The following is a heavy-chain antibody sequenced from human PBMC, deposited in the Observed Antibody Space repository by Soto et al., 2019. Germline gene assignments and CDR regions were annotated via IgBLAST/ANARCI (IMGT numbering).Heavy chain of an antibody. CDR2: ISYDGSIK. CDR1: GFTFGAYA. Sequence: VQLVESGGGVVQPGRSLRLSCAASGFTFGAYAMHWVRQAPGKGLEWVAVISYDGSIKYYADSVKGRFTISRDNSKNTLSLQMNSLRPEDTAIYHCARRVAEGGMDVWGQGTTVTVSS. J-gene: IGHJ6*02. V-gene: IGHV3-30-3*01. D-gene: IGHD2-15*01. CDR3: ARRVAEGGMDV.